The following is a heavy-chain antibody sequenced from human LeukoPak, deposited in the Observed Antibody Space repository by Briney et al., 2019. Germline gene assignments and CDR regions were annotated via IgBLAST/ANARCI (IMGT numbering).Heavy chain of an antibody. D-gene: IGHD5-12*01. CDR1: GYTFTTFY. J-gene: IGHJ6*02. V-gene: IGHV1-2*02. Sequence: ASVKVSCKASGYTFTTFYLNWVRQAPGQGPERIGWINPNTAGTNYAQKFQGRATLTRDTSLSTVYLELRRLRSDDTAIYFCARDLLSSYQSRNPLSADYGMDVWGQGTTVTVSS. CDR2: INPNTAGT. CDR3: ARDLLSSYQSRNPLSADYGMDV.